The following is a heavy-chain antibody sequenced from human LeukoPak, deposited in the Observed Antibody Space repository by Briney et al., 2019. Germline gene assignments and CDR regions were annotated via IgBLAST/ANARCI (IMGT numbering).Heavy chain of an antibody. D-gene: IGHD6-6*01. J-gene: IGHJ5*02. CDR2: INHSGST. CDR1: GGSFSGYY. Sequence: SETLSLTCAVYGGSFSGYYWSWIRQPPGKGLEWIGEINHSGSTNYNPSLKSRVTISVDTSKNQFSLKLSSVTAADTAVYYCARGVRWFDPWGQGTLITVSS. V-gene: IGHV4-34*01. CDR3: ARGVRWFDP.